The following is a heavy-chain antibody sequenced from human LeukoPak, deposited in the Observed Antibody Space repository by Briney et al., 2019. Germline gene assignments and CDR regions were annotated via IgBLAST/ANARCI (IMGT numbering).Heavy chain of an antibody. V-gene: IGHV3-74*01. Sequence: GGSLRLSCAASAFTFGTYWMHWVRQVPGKGLEWVSRINGDESSTNYADSVKGRFTISRDNSKNTLYLQMNSLRAEDTAVYYCAKDRGSSSWYLHLYYFDYWGQGTLVTVSS. CDR1: AFTFGTYW. J-gene: IGHJ4*02. CDR3: AKDRGSSSWYLHLYYFDY. D-gene: IGHD6-13*01. CDR2: INGDESST.